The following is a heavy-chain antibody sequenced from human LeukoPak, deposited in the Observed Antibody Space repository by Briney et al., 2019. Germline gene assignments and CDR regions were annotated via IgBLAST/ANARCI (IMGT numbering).Heavy chain of an antibody. CDR2: INHSGST. CDR1: GGSFSGYY. Sequence: SETLSLTCAVYGGSFSGYYWSWIRQPPGKGLEWIGEINHSGSTNYNPSLKSRVTISVDTSKNQFSLKLSSVTAADTAVYYCARGDGVWGIHPDFDYWGQGTLVTVSS. J-gene: IGHJ4*02. D-gene: IGHD3-16*01. V-gene: IGHV4-34*01. CDR3: ARGDGVWGIHPDFDY.